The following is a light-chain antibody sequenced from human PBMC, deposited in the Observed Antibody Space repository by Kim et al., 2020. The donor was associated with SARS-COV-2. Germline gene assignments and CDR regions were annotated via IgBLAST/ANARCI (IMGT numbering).Light chain of an antibody. Sequence: ASVGDTVTITCRTSQRVSTYLNWYQQKPGKAPNVLIFAESTLQSGVPSRFSGSGSGTDFTLTISSLQPEDFATYYCQQSYSTPQTFGQGTKVDIK. CDR1: QRVSTY. V-gene: IGKV1-39*01. J-gene: IGKJ1*01. CDR2: AES. CDR3: QQSYSTPQT.